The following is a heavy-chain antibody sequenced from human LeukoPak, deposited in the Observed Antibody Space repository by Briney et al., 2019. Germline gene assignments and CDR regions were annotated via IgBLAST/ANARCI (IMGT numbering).Heavy chain of an antibody. CDR2: MNPNRGDT. V-gene: IGHV1-8*01. Sequence: ASVKVSCKASGYTFTSYDIHWVRQATGQGLEWMGRMNPNRGDTDYAQKFQGRVTMTRDTSISTAYMELSRLRSDDTAVYYCARARSTSCYRDWGQGTLVTVSS. CDR1: GYTFTSYD. D-gene: IGHD2-2*01. CDR3: ARARSTSCYRD. J-gene: IGHJ4*02.